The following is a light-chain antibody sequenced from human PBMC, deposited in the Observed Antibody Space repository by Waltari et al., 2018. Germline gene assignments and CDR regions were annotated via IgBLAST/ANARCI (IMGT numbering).Light chain of an antibody. CDR2: DVS. CDR3: SSYITSSTL. J-gene: IGLJ2*01. Sequence: QSALTQPASVSGSPGQSITISCTGTSSDVGYNYVSWYQQFPGKAPKLVIYDVSHRPSGVSTRFYVSKSGNTASLTISGLQAEDEADYLCSSYITSSTLFGGGTKLTVL. V-gene: IGLV2-14*01. CDR1: SSDVGYNY.